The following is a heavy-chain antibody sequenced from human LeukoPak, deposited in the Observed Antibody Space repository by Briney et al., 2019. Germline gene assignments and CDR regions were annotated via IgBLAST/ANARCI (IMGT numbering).Heavy chain of an antibody. J-gene: IGHJ3*02. Sequence: GASVKVSCKASGYTFTGYYMHWVRQAPGQGLEWMGWINPNSGGTNYAQKFQGWVTMTRDTSISTAYMELSRLRSDDTAVYYCARLTDEMATMGRAFDIWGQGTMVTVSS. CDR1: GYTFTGYY. D-gene: IGHD5-24*01. V-gene: IGHV1-2*04. CDR3: ARLTDEMATMGRAFDI. CDR2: INPNSGGT.